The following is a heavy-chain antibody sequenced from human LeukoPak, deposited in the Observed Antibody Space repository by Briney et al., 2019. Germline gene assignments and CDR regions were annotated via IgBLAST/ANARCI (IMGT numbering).Heavy chain of an antibody. J-gene: IGHJ4*02. CDR3: AREAKEKYYYGSGSDFDY. CDR2: ISSSGSTI. CDR1: GFTFSSYE. V-gene: IGHV3-48*03. Sequence: GGSLRLSCAASGFTFSSYEMNWVRQAPGKGLEWVSYISSSGSTIYYADSVKGRFTISRDNAKNSLYLQMNSLRAEDTAVYYCAREAKEKYYYGSGSDFDYWGQGTLVTVSS. D-gene: IGHD3-10*01.